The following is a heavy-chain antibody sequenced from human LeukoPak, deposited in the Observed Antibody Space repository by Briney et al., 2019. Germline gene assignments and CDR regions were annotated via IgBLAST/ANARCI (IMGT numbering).Heavy chain of an antibody. V-gene: IGHV4-4*02. CDR3: ARAGYGDYYGEYFQH. J-gene: IGHJ1*01. D-gene: IGHD4-17*01. Sequence: SETLSLTRAVSGGSISSSNWWSWVRQPPGKGLEWIGEIYHSGSTNYNPSLKSRVTISVDKSKNQFSLKLSSVTAADTAVYYCARAGYGDYYGEYFQHWGQGTLVTVSS. CDR1: GGSISSSNW. CDR2: IYHSGST.